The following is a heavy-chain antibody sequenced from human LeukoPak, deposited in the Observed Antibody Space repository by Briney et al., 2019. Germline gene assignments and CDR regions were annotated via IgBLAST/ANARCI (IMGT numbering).Heavy chain of an antibody. V-gene: IGHV3-7*01. D-gene: IGHD1-26*01. Sequence: GGSPRLSCAASGFTFSNYWMGWVRQAPGKRPEWVANMNIDGSEKYYADSVKGRFSISRDNARNSVYLQMASLRVEDTAVYYCARDPVEWELLLDYWGQGTLVTVSS. CDR2: MNIDGSEK. J-gene: IGHJ4*02. CDR1: GFTFSNYW. CDR3: ARDPVEWELLLDY.